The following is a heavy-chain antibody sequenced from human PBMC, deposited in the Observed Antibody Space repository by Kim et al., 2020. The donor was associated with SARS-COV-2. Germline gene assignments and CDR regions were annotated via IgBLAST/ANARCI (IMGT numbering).Heavy chain of an antibody. V-gene: IGHV4-4*02. J-gene: IGHJ4*01. CDR1: GVSISSSNW. Sequence: SETLSLTCAVSGVSISSSNWWSWVRQPPGKGLEGIGVIYHGGSTNYNPSLKSRVTISVDKSKNQFSLKLSSVTAADTAVYYCATATGYDFDDWGQGTLVTVSS. CDR2: IYHGGST. CDR3: ATATGYDFDD. D-gene: IGHD5-12*01.